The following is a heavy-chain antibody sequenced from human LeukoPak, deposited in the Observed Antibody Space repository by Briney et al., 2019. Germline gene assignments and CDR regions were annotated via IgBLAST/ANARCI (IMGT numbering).Heavy chain of an antibody. D-gene: IGHD6-19*01. CDR1: GGTFSSYT. CDR2: IIPILGIA. J-gene: IGHJ4*02. CDR3: ARDQPYSSGWYHGTPPTFDY. Sequence: ASVKVSCKASGGTFSSYTISWVRQAPGQGLEWVGRIIPILGIANYAQRFQGRVTITADKSTSTAYMELSSLRSEDTAVYYCARDQPYSSGWYHGTPPTFDYWGQGTLVTVSS. V-gene: IGHV1-69*04.